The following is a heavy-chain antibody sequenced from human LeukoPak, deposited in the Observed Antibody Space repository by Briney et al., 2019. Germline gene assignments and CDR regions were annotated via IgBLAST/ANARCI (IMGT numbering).Heavy chain of an antibody. V-gene: IGHV4-4*07. CDR2: IYTSGST. J-gene: IGHJ4*02. CDR1: GGSISSYY. D-gene: IGHD3-3*01. CDR3: AREAVTIFGVVSPDDY. Sequence: SETLSLTCTVSGGSISSYYWSWIRQPAGKGLEWIGRIYTSGSTNYNPSLKSRVTMSVDTSKNQFSLKLSSVTAADTAVYYCAREAVTIFGVVSPDDYWGQGTLVTVSS.